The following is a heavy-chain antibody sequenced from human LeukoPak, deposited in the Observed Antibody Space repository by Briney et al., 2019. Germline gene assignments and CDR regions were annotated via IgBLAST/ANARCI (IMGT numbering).Heavy chain of an antibody. CDR1: GYTFTGYY. V-gene: IGHV1-2*02. J-gene: IGHJ4*02. D-gene: IGHD3-3*01. CDR2: INPNSGGT. CDR3: ARETYYDFWSGYPFDY. Sequence: GASVKVSCKASGYTFTGYYMHWVRQAPGQGLEWMGWINPNSGGTNYAQKFQGRVTMTRDTSISTAYMELSRLRSDDTAVYYCARETYYDFWSGYPFDYWGQGTLVTVSS.